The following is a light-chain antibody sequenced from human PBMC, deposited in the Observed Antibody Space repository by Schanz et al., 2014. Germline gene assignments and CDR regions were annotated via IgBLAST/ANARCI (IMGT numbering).Light chain of an antibody. CDR3: SSFAGSNFVV. V-gene: IGLV2-8*01. CDR1: SSDVGGYKY. CDR2: DVN. Sequence: QSALTQPPSASGSPGQLVTISCTGTSSDVGGYKYVSWYQQHPGKAPQLILYDVNSRPSGVSNRFSGSGSGNTASLTVSGLQAEDEADYYCSSFAGSNFVVFGGGTKLTVL. J-gene: IGLJ2*01.